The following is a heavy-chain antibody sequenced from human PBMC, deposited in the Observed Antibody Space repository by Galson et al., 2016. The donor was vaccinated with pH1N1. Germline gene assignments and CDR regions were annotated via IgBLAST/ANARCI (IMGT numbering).Heavy chain of an antibody. J-gene: IGHJ4*02. CDR3: MREKDYGGCKFYF. CDR1: GFTFSSFW. V-gene: IGHV3-7*04. D-gene: IGHD4-23*01. Sequence: SLRLSCAASGFTFSSFWMSWVRQAPGKGLEWVANINKDGSEQYYADAMKGRFTISRDNAENSLYLQMNSLRAEDTAVYYCMREKDYGGCKFYFWGKGILVTVSS. CDR2: INKDGSEQ.